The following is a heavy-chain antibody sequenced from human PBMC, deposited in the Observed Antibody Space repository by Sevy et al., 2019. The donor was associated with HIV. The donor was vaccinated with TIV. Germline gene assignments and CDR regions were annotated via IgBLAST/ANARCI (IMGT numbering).Heavy chain of an antibody. V-gene: IGHV3-7*01. Sequence: GGSLRLSCAASRFTFKSYWMTWVRQAPGKGLEWVANINQDGGEKYHLDSVKGRFTISRDNAKNTLYLQMNNVRVEDTAVYYCARGGYYYDNAAYYALDSWGQGTLVTVSS. CDR1: RFTFKSYW. CDR3: ARGGYYYDNAAYYALDS. J-gene: IGHJ4*02. D-gene: IGHD3-22*01. CDR2: INQDGGEK.